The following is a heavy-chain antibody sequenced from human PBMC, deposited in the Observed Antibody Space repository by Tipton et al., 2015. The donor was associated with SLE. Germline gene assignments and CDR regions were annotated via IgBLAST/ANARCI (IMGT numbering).Heavy chain of an antibody. J-gene: IGHJ6*03. CDR1: KGSIGSSPYY. Sequence: LRLSCTVSKGSIGSSPYYWGWIRQSPGKGLEWVGSMYYSGSTYYNPSLKSRVTVSVDTSRNQCSLNLTSVTAADTAVYYCARGPYYCMDVWGTATTVTVSS. V-gene: IGHV4-39*07. CDR3: ARGPYYCMDV. CDR2: MYYSGST.